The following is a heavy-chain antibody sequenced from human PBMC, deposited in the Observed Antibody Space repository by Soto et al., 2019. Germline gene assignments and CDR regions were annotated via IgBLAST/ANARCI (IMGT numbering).Heavy chain of an antibody. CDR3: AREAGYDFWSGYYNYYYYYGMHV. J-gene: IGHJ6*02. CDR1: GYTFTSYG. D-gene: IGHD3-3*01. Sequence: ASVKVSCKASGYTFTSYGISWVRQAPGQGLEWMGWISAYNGNTNYAQKLQGRVTMTTDTSTSTAYMELRSLRSDDTAVYYCAREAGYDFWSGYYNYYYYYGMHVWGQGTTVTVFS. V-gene: IGHV1-18*04. CDR2: ISAYNGNT.